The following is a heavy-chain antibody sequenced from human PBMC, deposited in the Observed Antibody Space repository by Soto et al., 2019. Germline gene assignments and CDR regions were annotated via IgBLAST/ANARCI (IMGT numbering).Heavy chain of an antibody. Sequence: SETLSLTCTVSGGSISSYYWSWIRQPPGKGLEWIGYMYYSGSTKYNPSLESRVTISVDTSKNQFSLKLNSVTAADTAVYYCARSQTTVTSYDYWGQGTLVTVSS. V-gene: IGHV4-59*01. CDR2: MYYSGST. D-gene: IGHD4-17*01. CDR1: GGSISSYY. CDR3: ARSQTTVTSYDY. J-gene: IGHJ4*02.